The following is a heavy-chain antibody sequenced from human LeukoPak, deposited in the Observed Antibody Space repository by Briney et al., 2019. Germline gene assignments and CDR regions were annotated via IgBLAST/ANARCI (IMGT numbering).Heavy chain of an antibody. J-gene: IGHJ4*02. CDR1: GFTFSSYG. CDR2: IWYDGSNK. CDR3: ARDRWYYDYVWDYYFDY. Sequence: GRSLRLSCAASGFTFSSYGMHWVRQAPGKGLEWVAVIWYDGSNKYYADSVKGRFTISRDNSKNTLYLQMNSLRAEDTAVYYCARDRWYYDYVWDYYFDYWGQGTLVTVSP. D-gene: IGHD3-16*01. V-gene: IGHV3-33*01.